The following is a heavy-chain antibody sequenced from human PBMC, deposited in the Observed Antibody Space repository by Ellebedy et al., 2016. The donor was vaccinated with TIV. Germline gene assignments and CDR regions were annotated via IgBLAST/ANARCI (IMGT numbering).Heavy chain of an antibody. CDR2: ISSSSSYI. D-gene: IGHD5-12*01. Sequence: GESLKISCAASGFTFSSYSMNWVRQAPGKGLEWVSSISSSSSYIYYADSVKGRFTISRDNAKNSLYLQMNSLRAEDTAVYYCARDRQDSGYDFFPGNYGMDVWGQGTTVTVSS. CDR3: ARDRQDSGYDFFPGNYGMDV. J-gene: IGHJ6*02. V-gene: IGHV3-21*01. CDR1: GFTFSSYS.